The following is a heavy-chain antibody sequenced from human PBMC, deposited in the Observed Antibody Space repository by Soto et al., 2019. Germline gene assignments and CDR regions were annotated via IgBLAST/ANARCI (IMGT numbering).Heavy chain of an antibody. CDR3: ARFGYCIFVVRYYYYYMLL. J-gene: IGHJ6*03. Sequence: PETLSLTCAVSGGSLSGYYWIWSRQPPGKGQEWIGEINHSGSTNYNPSLKRRVTISVDTSKSQFSLKLSCVTAADTAVYYCARFGYCIFVVRYYYYYMLLSGKAPPVSV. D-gene: IGHD2-2*03. CDR2: INHSGST. CDR1: GGSLSGYY. V-gene: IGHV4-34*01.